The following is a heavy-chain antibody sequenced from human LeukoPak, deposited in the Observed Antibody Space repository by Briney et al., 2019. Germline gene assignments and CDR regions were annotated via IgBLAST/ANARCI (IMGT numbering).Heavy chain of an antibody. V-gene: IGHV1-46*01. CDR2: INPTGGST. CDR3: ARDNSVGDNAWWFDP. D-gene: IGHD1-26*01. Sequence: GASVKVSCKASGYIFTSNYMHWVRQAPGQGLEWMGLINPTGGSTGYAQKFQGRVTMTRDMSTSTDYMELSSLRSEDTAIYYCARDNSVGDNAWWFDPWGQGTLVTVSS. J-gene: IGHJ5*02. CDR1: GYIFTSNY.